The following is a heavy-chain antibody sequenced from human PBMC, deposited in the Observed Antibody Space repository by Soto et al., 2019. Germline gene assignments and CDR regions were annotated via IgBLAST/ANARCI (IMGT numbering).Heavy chain of an antibody. J-gene: IGHJ6*01. CDR3: ASGEFLTTNYYYYGMAV. Sequence: SVKVSCKASGGTFSTSPISWVRQAPGQGLEWMGGIIPIFGTPNYAQRFQGRLTITADESTTTAYLEVSSLRSEDTAVYYCASGEFLTTNYYYYGMAVWGQGTTVTVSS. CDR2: IIPIFGTP. CDR1: GGTFSTSP. D-gene: IGHD3-10*01. V-gene: IGHV1-69*13.